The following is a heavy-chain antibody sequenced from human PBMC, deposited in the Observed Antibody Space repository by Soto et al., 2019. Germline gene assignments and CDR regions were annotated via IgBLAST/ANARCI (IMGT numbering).Heavy chain of an antibody. CDR2: ISAYNGNT. V-gene: IGHV1-18*01. Sequence: ASVKVSCKASGYTFTSYGISWARQAPGQGLEWMGWISAYNGNTNYAQKNQGRVTMTTDKSTSTAYMEMKSLRSDDTAVYYCARNQLLWDAFDIWGQGTMVTVSS. CDR3: ARNQLLWDAFDI. J-gene: IGHJ3*02. D-gene: IGHD2-2*01. CDR1: GYTFTSYG.